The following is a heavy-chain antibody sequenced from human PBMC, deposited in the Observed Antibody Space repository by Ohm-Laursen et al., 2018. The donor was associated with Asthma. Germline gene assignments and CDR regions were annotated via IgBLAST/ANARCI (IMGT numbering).Heavy chain of an antibody. CDR1: GFTFNKHH. CDR3: AKDSSEVVAADEY. D-gene: IGHD2-15*01. Sequence: SLRLSCAASGFTFNKHHMTWVRQAPGKGLEWVSAIDGSGGRTYYAGSVKGRFTISRDNPRNTLYLQRNSLRAEDTAVYYCAKDSSEVVAADEYWGQGTLVTVSS. V-gene: IGHV3-23*01. CDR2: IDGSGGRT. J-gene: IGHJ4*02.